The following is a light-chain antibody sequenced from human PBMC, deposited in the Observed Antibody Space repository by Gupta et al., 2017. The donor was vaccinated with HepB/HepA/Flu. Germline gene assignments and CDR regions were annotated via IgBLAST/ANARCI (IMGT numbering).Light chain of an antibody. Sequence: QCVLTQPPSASGPPGQRVTISCSGSSSNIGSNYVYWYQQRPGTAPKLLIYRNNQRPAGVPDRFSGSKSGTSASLAISGLRAEDEADYYCAAGDDSMSVRFGGGTKLTVL. J-gene: IGLJ3*02. CDR1: SSNIGSNY. V-gene: IGLV1-47*01. CDR3: AAGDDSMSVR. CDR2: RNN.